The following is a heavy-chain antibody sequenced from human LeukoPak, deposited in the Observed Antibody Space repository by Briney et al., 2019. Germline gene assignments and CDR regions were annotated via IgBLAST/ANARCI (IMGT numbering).Heavy chain of an antibody. V-gene: IGHV1-46*01. CDR2: INPSGGST. D-gene: IGHD2-15*01. CDR3: ARGDIVVVVAAYGMDV. CDR1: GYTFTSYD. Sequence: ASVKVSCMASGYTFTSYDINWVRQAPGQGLEWMGIINPSGGSTNYAQKFQGRVTMTRDTSTGTVYMELSSLRSEDTAVYYCARGDIVVVVAAYGMDVWGQGTTVTVSS. J-gene: IGHJ6*02.